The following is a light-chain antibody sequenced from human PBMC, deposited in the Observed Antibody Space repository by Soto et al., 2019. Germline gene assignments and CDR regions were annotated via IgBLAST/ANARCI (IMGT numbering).Light chain of an antibody. V-gene: IGKV3-20*01. CDR2: DAS. Sequence: EIVLTQSPATLSLSPGERATLSCRASQSVSSYLAWYQQKPGQAPRLLIYDASNRATGIPDRFSGSGSGTDFTLTISRLEPEDFAVYYCQQYGSSLPWTFGQGTKVDIK. J-gene: IGKJ1*01. CDR3: QQYGSSLPWT. CDR1: QSVSSY.